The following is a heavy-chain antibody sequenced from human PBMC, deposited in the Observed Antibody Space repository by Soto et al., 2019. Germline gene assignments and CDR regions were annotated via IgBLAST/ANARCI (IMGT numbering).Heavy chain of an antibody. J-gene: IGHJ3*02. CDR1: GYTFTSYG. D-gene: IGHD1-7*01. Sequence: ASVKVSCKASGYTFTSYGISWVRQAPGQGLEWMGWISAYNGNTNYAQKLQGRVTMTTDTSTSTAYMELRSLRSDDTAVYYCASQTGTTSGDDAFDIWGQGTMVTVSS. V-gene: IGHV1-18*01. CDR3: ASQTGTTSGDDAFDI. CDR2: ISAYNGNT.